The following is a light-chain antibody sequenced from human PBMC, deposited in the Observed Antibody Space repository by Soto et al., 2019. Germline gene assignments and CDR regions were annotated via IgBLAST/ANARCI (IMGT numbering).Light chain of an antibody. CDR1: SSDIGAGYR. V-gene: IGLV1-40*01. Sequence: QAVVTRPPSVSGAPGERVTISCTGSSSDIGAGYRVRWYQQVPGTAPKLLIYDNTNRPSGVSVRFSGSKSGTSASLAISGLQAEDEADYYCQSFDKYLSAVVFGGGTKLTVL. CDR2: DNT. CDR3: QSFDKYLSAVV. J-gene: IGLJ2*01.